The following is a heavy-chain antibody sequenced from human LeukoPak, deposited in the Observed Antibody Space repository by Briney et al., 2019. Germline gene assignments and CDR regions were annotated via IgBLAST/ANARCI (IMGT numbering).Heavy chain of an antibody. D-gene: IGHD2-21*02. CDR1: GGSISSYY. J-gene: IGHJ4*02. V-gene: IGHV4-59*08. Sequence: SETLSLTCTVSGGSISSYYWSWIRQPPGKGLEWIGYIYYSGSTNYNPSLKSRVTISVDTSKNQFSLKLSSVTAADTAVYYCARHSVHPRCGGDCSPFDYWGQGTLVTVSS. CDR3: ARHSVHPRCGGDCSPFDY. CDR2: IYYSGST.